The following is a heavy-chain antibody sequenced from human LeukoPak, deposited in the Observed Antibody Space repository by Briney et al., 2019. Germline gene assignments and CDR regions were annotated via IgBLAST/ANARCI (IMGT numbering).Heavy chain of an antibody. CDR1: GGSISSYY. CDR3: ARDRRDFWSGYPDAFDI. Sequence: KPSETLSLTCTVSGGSISSYYWSWIRQPPGKGLEWIGYIYYSGSTNYNPSLKSRVTISVDTSKNQFSLKLSSVTAADTAVYYCARDRRDFWSGYPDAFDIWGQGTMVTVSS. J-gene: IGHJ3*02. D-gene: IGHD3-3*01. CDR2: IYYSGST. V-gene: IGHV4-59*01.